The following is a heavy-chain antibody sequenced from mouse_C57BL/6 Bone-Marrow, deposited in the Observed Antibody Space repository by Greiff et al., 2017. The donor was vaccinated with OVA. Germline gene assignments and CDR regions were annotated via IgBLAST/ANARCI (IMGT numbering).Heavy chain of an antibody. CDR3: PERLHVY. Sequence: EVHLVESGGGSVKPGGSLKLSCAASGFTFSSYAMSWVRQTPEKRLEWVATISDGGSYTYYPDNVKGRFTISRDNAKNNLYLQMSHLKSEDTAMYYCPERLHVYWGQGTTLTVSS. V-gene: IGHV5-4*01. CDR2: ISDGGSYT. J-gene: IGHJ2*01. CDR1: GFTFSSYA.